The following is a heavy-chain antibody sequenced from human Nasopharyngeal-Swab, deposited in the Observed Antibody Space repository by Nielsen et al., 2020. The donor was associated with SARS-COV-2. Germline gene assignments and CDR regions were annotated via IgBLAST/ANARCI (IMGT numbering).Heavy chain of an antibody. CDR3: TTGRPGIAVAGTDY. J-gene: IGHJ4*02. V-gene: IGHV3-15*01. CDR2: IKSKTDGGTT. Sequence: VRRAPGKGLEWVGRIKSKTDGGTTDYAAPVKGRFTISRDDSKNTLYLQMNSLKTEDTAVYYCTTGRPGIAVAGTDYWGQGTLVTVSS. D-gene: IGHD6-19*01.